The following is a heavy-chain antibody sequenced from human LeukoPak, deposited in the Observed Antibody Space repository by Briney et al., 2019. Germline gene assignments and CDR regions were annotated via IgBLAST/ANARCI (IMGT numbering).Heavy chain of an antibody. Sequence: GGSLRLSCAASGFTFNNYWMSWVRQAPGKGLEWVAVISYDGSNKYYADSVKGRFTISRDNSKNTLYLQMNSLRAEDTAVYYCARGHGSSSWYGVGDYWGQGTLVTVSS. D-gene: IGHD6-13*01. J-gene: IGHJ4*02. CDR3: ARGHGSSSWYGVGDY. CDR1: GFTFNNYW. V-gene: IGHV3-30-3*01. CDR2: ISYDGSNK.